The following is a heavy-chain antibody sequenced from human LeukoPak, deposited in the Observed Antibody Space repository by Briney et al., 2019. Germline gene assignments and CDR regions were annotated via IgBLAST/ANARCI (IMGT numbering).Heavy chain of an antibody. D-gene: IGHD5-18*01. Sequence: GGSLRLSCAASGFTFRTYGMHWVRQAPGKGLEWVAVISYDGSNKYYADSVKGRFTISRDNSKNTLYLQMNSLRAEDTAVYYCAKELRGYSYGLRNNWFDPWGQGTLVTVSS. CDR3: AKELRGYSYGLRNNWFDP. J-gene: IGHJ5*02. CDR2: ISYDGSNK. CDR1: GFTFRTYG. V-gene: IGHV3-30*18.